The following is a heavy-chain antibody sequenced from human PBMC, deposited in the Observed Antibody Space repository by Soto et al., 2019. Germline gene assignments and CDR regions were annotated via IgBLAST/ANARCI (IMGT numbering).Heavy chain of an antibody. J-gene: IGHJ5*02. V-gene: IGHV4-59*01. CDR1: GGSISSYY. Sequence: SETLSLTCTVSGGSISSYYWSWIRQPPGKGLEWIGYIYYSGSTNYNPSLKSRVTISVDTSKNRFSLKLSSVTAADTAVYYCARDLMYSSGWYWFDPWGQGTLVTVSS. D-gene: IGHD6-19*01. CDR3: ARDLMYSSGWYWFDP. CDR2: IYYSGST.